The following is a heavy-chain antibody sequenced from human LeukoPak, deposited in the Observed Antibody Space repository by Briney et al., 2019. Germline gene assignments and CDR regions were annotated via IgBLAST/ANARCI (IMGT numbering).Heavy chain of an antibody. D-gene: IGHD2-21*01. CDR2: ISSSSSYT. V-gene: IGHV3-11*06. CDR3: VGGGDPPFEG. Sequence: PGGSLRLSCAASGFTFSDYYMSWIRQAPGKGLEWVSYISSSSSYTNYADSVKGRFTISRDNAKNSLYLQMNSLRAEDTAVYYCVGGGDPPFEGWGQGILVTVSS. CDR1: GFTFSDYY. J-gene: IGHJ4*02.